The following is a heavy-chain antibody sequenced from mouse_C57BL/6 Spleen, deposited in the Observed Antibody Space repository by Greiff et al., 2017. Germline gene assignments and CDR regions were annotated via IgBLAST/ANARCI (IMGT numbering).Heavy chain of an antibody. J-gene: IGHJ4*01. CDR2: IDPETGGT. V-gene: IGHV1-15*01. CDR1: GYTFTDYE. D-gene: IGHD2-10*02. Sequence: QVHVQQPGAELVRPGASVTLSCKASGYTFTDYEMHWVKQTPVHGLEWIGAIDPETGGTAYNQKFKGKAILTADKSSSTACMELRSLTSEDSAVYYCTREYLYAMAYWGQGISVSVST. CDR3: TREYLYAMAY.